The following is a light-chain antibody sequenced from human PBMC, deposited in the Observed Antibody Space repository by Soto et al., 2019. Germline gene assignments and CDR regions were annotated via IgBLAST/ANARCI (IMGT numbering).Light chain of an antibody. J-gene: IGKJ1*01. Sequence: DIQMTQSPSFVSASVGDRVTITCRASQGISSWLAWYQQKPGKAPKLLIYDASSLESGVPSRFSGSGSGTEFTLTISSLQPDDFATYYCQQYNSYSWTFGQGTKVEIK. CDR3: QQYNSYSWT. CDR1: QGISSW. V-gene: IGKV1-5*01. CDR2: DAS.